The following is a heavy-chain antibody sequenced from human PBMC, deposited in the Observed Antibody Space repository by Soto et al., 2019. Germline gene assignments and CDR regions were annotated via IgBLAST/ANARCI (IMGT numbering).Heavy chain of an antibody. CDR3: AKREGYSSGWYGYYGMDV. V-gene: IGHV1-69*02. CDR1: GGTFSSYT. D-gene: IGHD6-19*01. Sequence: SVKVSCKASGGTFSSYTISWVRQAPGQGLEWTGRIIPILGIANYAQKFQGRVTITADKSTSTAYMELSSLRAEDTAVYYCAKREGYSSGWYGYYGMDVWGQGTTVTVSS. J-gene: IGHJ6*02. CDR2: IIPILGIA.